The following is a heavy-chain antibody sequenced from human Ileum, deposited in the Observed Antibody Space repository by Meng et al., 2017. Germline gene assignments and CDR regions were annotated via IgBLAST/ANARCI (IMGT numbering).Heavy chain of an antibody. CDR2: IDPDGSDP. CDR3: TNDRLNH. J-gene: IGHJ1*01. V-gene: IGHV3-74*03. CDR1: GSSFTDHW. Sequence: VQVVGAGGGLAPPGGSLRLSCTASGSSFTDHWMHWVRQGPGKGPVWVSRIDPDGSDPTYADSVKGRFSISRDNAKNTVYLQMNSLRAEDSALYYCTNDRLNHWGQGALVTVSS. D-gene: IGHD1-1*01.